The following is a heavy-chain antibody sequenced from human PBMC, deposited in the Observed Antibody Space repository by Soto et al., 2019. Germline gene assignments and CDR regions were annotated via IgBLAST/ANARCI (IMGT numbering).Heavy chain of an antibody. J-gene: IGHJ6*02. CDR2: IAWDDDK. D-gene: IGHD2-2*01. V-gene: IGHV2-70*20. CDR1: GFSLSTSGMC. Sequence: SGPTLGNATQTLTLTCPFSGFSLSTSGMCVTWVRQPPGPALAWLALIAWDDDKYYSTSLKTRLTISKDTSKNQVVLTMTNMDPVDTATYYCARLPLPLGNFGMDVLILWTTVTVS. CDR3: ARLPLPLGNFGMDV.